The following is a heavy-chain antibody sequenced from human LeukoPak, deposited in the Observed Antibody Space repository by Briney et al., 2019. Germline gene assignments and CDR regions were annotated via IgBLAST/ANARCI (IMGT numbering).Heavy chain of an antibody. CDR1: GGSISSYY. D-gene: IGHD3-3*01. CDR2: IYYSGST. CDR3: ARAKYYDFWSGYYHYYGMDV. V-gene: IGHV4-59*01. Sequence: SETLSLTCTVSGGSISSYYWSWIRQPPGKGLEWMGYIYYSGSTNYNPSLKSRVTISVDTSKNQFSLKLSSVTAADTAVYYCARAKYYDFWSGYYHYYGMDVWGQGTTVTVSS. J-gene: IGHJ6*02.